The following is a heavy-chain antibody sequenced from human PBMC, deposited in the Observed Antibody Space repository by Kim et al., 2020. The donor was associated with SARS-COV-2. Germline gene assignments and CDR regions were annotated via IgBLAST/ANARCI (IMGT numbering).Heavy chain of an antibody. D-gene: IGHD1-26*01. Sequence: YDTNSVKGRFTISRDNSKNTLYLQMGSLRAEDMAVFYCAREAYSGGYYEDWGQGTPVTVSS. V-gene: IGHV3-64*01. CDR3: AREAYSGGYYED. J-gene: IGHJ4*02.